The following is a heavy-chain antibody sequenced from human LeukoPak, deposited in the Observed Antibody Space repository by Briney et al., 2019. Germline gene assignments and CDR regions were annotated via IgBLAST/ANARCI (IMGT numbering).Heavy chain of an antibody. CDR2: INPSGGST. V-gene: IGHV1-46*01. Sequence: GASVKVSCKASGYTFTSYYMHWVRQAPGQGLEWMGIINPSGGSTSYAQKFQGRVTMTRDTSTSTAYMELRSLRSDDTAVYYCARDRLYSGSYSLRWFDPWGQGTLVTVSS. CDR3: ARDRLYSGSYSLRWFDP. CDR1: GYTFTSYY. J-gene: IGHJ5*02. D-gene: IGHD1-26*01.